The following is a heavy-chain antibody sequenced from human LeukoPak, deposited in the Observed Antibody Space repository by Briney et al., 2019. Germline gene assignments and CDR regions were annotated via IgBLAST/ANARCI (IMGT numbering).Heavy chain of an antibody. CDR2: ISWNSGSI. D-gene: IGHD3-10*01. J-gene: IGHJ4*02. CDR3: AKGMPGSSSFDY. CDR1: GFTFDDYA. V-gene: IGHV3-9*01. Sequence: PGRSLRLSCAASGFTFDDYAMHWVRQAPGKGLEWVSGISWNSGSIGYADSVKGRFTISRGNAKNSLYLQMNSLRAEDTALYYCAKGMPGSSSFDYWGQGTLVTVSS.